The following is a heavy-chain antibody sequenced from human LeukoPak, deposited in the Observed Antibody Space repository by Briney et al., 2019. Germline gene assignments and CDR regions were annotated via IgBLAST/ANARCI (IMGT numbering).Heavy chain of an antibody. J-gene: IGHJ5*02. CDR2: MNPNSGNT. CDR3: ARVDIVARGYWFDP. V-gene: IGHV1-8*03. CDR1: GYTFTSYD. D-gene: IGHD5-12*01. Sequence: ASVKVSCKASGYTFTSYDINWVRQATGQGLESMGWMNPNSGNTGYAQKFQGRVTITRNTSISTAYMELSSLRSEDTAVYYCARVDIVARGYWFDPWGQGTLVTVSS.